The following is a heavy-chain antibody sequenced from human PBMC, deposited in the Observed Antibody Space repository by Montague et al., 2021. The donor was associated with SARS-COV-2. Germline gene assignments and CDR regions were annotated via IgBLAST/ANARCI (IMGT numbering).Heavy chain of an antibody. Sequence: SETLSLTCTVSGGSISSSGYYWSWIRQRPGKGLEWIGYIYYNGSTYYNPSLKSRVTISVYTSKNQFSLKLSSVTAADTAVYSCARVQRVQVVRWYGMDVWGQGTTVTVSS. D-gene: IGHD6-13*01. CDR1: GGSISSSGYY. J-gene: IGHJ6*02. V-gene: IGHV4-39*07. CDR2: IYYNGST. CDR3: ARVQRVQVVRWYGMDV.